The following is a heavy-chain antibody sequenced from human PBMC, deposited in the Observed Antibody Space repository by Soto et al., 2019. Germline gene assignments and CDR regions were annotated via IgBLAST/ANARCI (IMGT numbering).Heavy chain of an antibody. V-gene: IGHV3-23*01. CDR2: ISVGGGTT. D-gene: IGHD4-17*01. CDR1: GFTFSSYG. Sequence: GGSLRLSCAASGFTFSSYGMSWVRQAPGKGLEWVSAISVGGGTTKYADSVKGRFTISRDNSKSTLYLQMNGLRADDTAIYYCAKDPNGDYIGAFDSWGQGT. J-gene: IGHJ4*02. CDR3: AKDPNGDYIGAFDS.